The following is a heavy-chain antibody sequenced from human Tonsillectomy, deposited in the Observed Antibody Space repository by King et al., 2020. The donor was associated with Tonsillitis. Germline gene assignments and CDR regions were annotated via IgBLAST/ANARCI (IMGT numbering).Heavy chain of an antibody. D-gene: IGHD6-13*01. Sequence: YWGWISQPPEKGLEWIGSIYYSGSTSYNPSLKSRVTISVDTSKNQFSLKLTSLTAADTAVYYCVTLSSSWYRAGVYWGQVTLVTVSS. V-gene: IGHV4-39*01. J-gene: IGHJ4*02. CDR2: IYYSGST. CDR1: Y. CDR3: VTLSSSWYRAGVY.